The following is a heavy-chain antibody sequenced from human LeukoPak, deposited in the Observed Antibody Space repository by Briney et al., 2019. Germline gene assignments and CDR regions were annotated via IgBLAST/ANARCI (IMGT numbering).Heavy chain of an antibody. V-gene: IGHV3-43*02. D-gene: IGHD1-1*01. J-gene: IGHJ4*02. CDR2: ISGDGGST. CDR3: ARDSLGVPLLEPIDY. CDR1: GFTFDDYA. Sequence: GGSLRLSCAASGFTFDDYAMHWVRQAPGKGLEWVSLISGDGGSTYYADSVKGRFTISRDNSKNSLYLQVNSLRAADTAVYYCARDSLGVPLLEPIDYWGQGTLVTVSS.